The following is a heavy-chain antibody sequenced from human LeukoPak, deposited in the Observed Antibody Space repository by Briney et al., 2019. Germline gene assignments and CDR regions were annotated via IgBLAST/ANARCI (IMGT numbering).Heavy chain of an antibody. V-gene: IGHV1-69*04. J-gene: IGHJ3*02. CDR3: ARRGVPDAFDI. CDR2: IIPILGIA. Sequence: SVKVSCKASGGTFSSYAISWVRQAPGQGLEWMGRIIPILGIANYAQKFQGRVTITADKSTSTAYMELSSPRSEDTAVYYCARRGVPDAFDIWGQGTMVTVSS. D-gene: IGHD2-8*01. CDR1: GGTFSSYA.